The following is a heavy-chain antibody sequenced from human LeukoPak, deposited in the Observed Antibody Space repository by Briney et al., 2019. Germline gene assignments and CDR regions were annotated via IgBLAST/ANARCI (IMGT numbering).Heavy chain of an antibody. D-gene: IGHD3-10*01. Sequence: GGSLRLSCAASGFTFSSYWMSWVRQAPGKGLEWVAHIKQAGGEKYYVDSVKGRFTISTDNAESSLYLQMNSLRAEDTAVYYCARARGFFDYWGQGTLVTVTS. CDR1: GFTFSSYW. V-gene: IGHV3-7*02. J-gene: IGHJ4*02. CDR3: ARARGFFDY. CDR2: IKQAGGEK.